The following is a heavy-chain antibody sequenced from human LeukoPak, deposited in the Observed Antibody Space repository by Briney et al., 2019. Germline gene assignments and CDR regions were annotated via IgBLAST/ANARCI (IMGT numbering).Heavy chain of an antibody. Sequence: GASVKVSCKASGYTFTSYDINGVRQATGQGREWVGWMNHHSGNTGYAQKFQGRVTTTRNTSISTAYMELSSLRSEDTAVYYCARGNVLRFLEWLFSAFDIWGQGTMVTVSS. CDR1: GYTFTSYD. CDR3: ARGNVLRFLEWLFSAFDI. D-gene: IGHD3-3*01. CDR2: MNHHSGNT. J-gene: IGHJ3*02. V-gene: IGHV1-8*03.